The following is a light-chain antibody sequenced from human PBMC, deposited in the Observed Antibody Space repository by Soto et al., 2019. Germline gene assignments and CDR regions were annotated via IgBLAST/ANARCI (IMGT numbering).Light chain of an antibody. CDR3: AIWDDSVDGWV. V-gene: IGLV1-36*01. J-gene: IGLJ3*02. CDR2: YDD. CDR1: NVGNKA. Sequence: QSVLTQPPSVXXXPGQRVTISCSGSNVGNKAVNWYQQLPGKAPKLLLYYDDMLSSGVSDRFSGSKSGTSASLAISGLQNDDDGDYYCAIWDDSVDGWVFGGGTKVTVL.